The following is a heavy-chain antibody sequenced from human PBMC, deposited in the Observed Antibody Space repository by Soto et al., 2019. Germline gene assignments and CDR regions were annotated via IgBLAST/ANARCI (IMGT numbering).Heavy chain of an antibody. Sequence: PGGSLRLSCAASGFTFSSYWMHWVRQAPGKGLVWVSHIKSDGTSTTYADSVRGRFTISRDNAKNTLYLQMNSLRAEDTAVYYCAKDPGAGTTGLDYWGQGTLVTVSS. J-gene: IGHJ4*02. CDR2: IKSDGTST. CDR3: AKDPGAGTTGLDY. D-gene: IGHD1-7*01. V-gene: IGHV3-74*01. CDR1: GFTFSSYW.